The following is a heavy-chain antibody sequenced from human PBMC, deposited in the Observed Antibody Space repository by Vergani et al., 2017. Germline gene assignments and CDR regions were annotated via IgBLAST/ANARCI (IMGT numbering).Heavy chain of an antibody. J-gene: IGHJ6*02. Sequence: EVQLVESGGGLVQPGGSLRLSCAASGFTFSSYEMNCVRQAPGKGLEWVSYISSSGSTIYYADSVKGRFTISRDNAKNSLYLQMNSLRAEDTAVYYCARVDSASTAMVYYYYYGMDVWGQGTTVTVSS. V-gene: IGHV3-48*03. CDR1: GFTFSSYE. CDR3: ARVDSASTAMVYYYYYGMDV. D-gene: IGHD5-18*01. CDR2: ISSSGSTI.